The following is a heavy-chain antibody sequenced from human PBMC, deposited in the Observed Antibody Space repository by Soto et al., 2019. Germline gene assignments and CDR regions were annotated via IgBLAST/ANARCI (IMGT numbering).Heavy chain of an antibody. D-gene: IGHD3-10*01. CDR1: GFTVSNNY. CDR3: PPSRGGGGY. J-gene: IGHJ4*02. Sequence: EVQLVESGGGLIQPGGSLRLSCAVSGFTVSNNYMSWVRQAPGKGLEGVSVIYSGGYTAYGDSVKGRFTISRDNSKKTHFLKKNGPGADAPAVFFRPPSRGGGGYWGQGTLVTVSS. V-gene: IGHV3-53*01. CDR2: IYSGGYT.